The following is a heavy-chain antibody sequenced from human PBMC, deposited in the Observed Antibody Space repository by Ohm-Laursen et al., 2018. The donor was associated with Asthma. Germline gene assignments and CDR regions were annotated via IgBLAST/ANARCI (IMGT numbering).Heavy chain of an antibody. J-gene: IGHJ1*01. Sequence: SLRLSCAASGYTFSRYSIHWVRQIPGKGLEWVASISTASSFIYYADSVRGRFTTSRDNARNSVNLQMNSLRAEDMALYYCARIGPEWELPGREYSLHHWGEGTLVTVSS. CDR2: ISTASSFI. CDR3: ARIGPEWELPGREYSLHH. CDR1: GYTFSRYS. D-gene: IGHD1-26*01. V-gene: IGHV3-21*01.